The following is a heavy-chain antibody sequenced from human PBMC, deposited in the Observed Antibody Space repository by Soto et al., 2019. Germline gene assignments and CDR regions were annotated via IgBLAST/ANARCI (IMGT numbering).Heavy chain of an antibody. V-gene: IGHV3-30*18. J-gene: IGHJ4*02. CDR2: ISFDGSNK. D-gene: IGHD6-19*01. Sequence: GGSLRLSCAASGFTLSDYGMHWVRKAPGKGLEWVAVISFDGSNKYYADSVKGRFTNSRDNSKNTLYLQMNSLRAEDKAVYYCAKGLRDGWKLFDYWAQGTLSTVSA. CDR3: AKGLRDGWKLFDY. CDR1: GFTLSDYG.